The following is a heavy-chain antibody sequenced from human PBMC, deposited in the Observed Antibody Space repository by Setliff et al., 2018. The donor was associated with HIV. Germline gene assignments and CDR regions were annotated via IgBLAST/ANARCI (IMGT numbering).Heavy chain of an antibody. J-gene: IGHJ3*02. V-gene: IGHV4-39*01. Sequence: LETLSLTCTVSGGSISSSSYYWGWVRQPPGKGLEWIGSVYYSGITYYNPSLTSRVTISVDTSKNQFSLKLTSVTAADTALYYCARHFSIFGVTIISNDAFDIWGRGTMVTVSS. CDR2: VYYSGIT. D-gene: IGHD3-3*01. CDR1: GGSISSSSYY. CDR3: ARHFSIFGVTIISNDAFDI.